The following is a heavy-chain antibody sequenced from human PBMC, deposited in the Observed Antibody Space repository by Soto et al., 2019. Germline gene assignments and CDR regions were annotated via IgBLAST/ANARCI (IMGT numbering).Heavy chain of an antibody. J-gene: IGHJ4*02. CDR3: AKDRYGDYGGIDY. CDR2: ITGSGGST. D-gene: IGHD4-17*01. Sequence: PGGSLRLSFAASGFTSSPYAMIWVRQAPGKGLEWVSVITGSGGSTYYADSVKGRFTISRDTSKNTLFLQMNSLRAEDTAVYYCAKDRYGDYGGIDYWGQGTMVTVSS. V-gene: IGHV3-23*01. CDR1: GFTSSPYA.